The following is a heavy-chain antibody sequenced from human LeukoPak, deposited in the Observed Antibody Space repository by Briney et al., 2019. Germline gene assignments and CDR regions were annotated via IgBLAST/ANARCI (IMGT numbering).Heavy chain of an antibody. J-gene: IGHJ4*02. Sequence: ASLKVSCEASGYTFTGYYMRWVRQAPGQGLEWMGWINPKSGGTNYAQKFRGRVTMTRDTSISTAYMELSRLRSDDTAVYYCARTKPAVAATPDYWGQGTLVTVSS. CDR2: INPKSGGT. D-gene: IGHD2-15*01. CDR1: GYTFTGYY. CDR3: ARTKPAVAATPDY. V-gene: IGHV1-2*02.